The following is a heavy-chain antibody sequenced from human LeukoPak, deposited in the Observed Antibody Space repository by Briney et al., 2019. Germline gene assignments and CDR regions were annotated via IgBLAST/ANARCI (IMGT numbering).Heavy chain of an antibody. CDR3: ARWDIRGTAHQLDY. V-gene: IGHV3-48*01. D-gene: IGHD5-12*01. CDR1: GFTFSSYS. J-gene: IGHJ4*02. CDR2: ISSSSSTI. Sequence: GGSLRLSCAASGFTFSSYSMNWVRQAPGKGLEWVSYISSSSSTIYYADSVKGRFTISRDNAKNSLYLQMNSLRAEDTAVYYCARWDIRGTAHQLDYWGQGTLVTVSS.